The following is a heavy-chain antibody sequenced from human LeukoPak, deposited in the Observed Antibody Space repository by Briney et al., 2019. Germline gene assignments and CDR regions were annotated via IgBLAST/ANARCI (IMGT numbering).Heavy chain of an antibody. CDR3: AKGMTTVTRYYFDY. V-gene: IGHV3-23*01. CDR2: ISGSGGST. D-gene: IGHD4-17*01. Sequence: GGSLRLSCAASGFTFSCYAMSWVRQAPGKGLEWVSAISGSGGSTYYADSVKGRFTISRDNAKNSLYLQMNSLRAEDTALYYCAKGMTTVTRYYFDYWGQGTLVTVSS. CDR1: GFTFSCYA. J-gene: IGHJ4*02.